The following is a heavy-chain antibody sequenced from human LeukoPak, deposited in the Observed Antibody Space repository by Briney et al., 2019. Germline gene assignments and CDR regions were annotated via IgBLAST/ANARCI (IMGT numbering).Heavy chain of an antibody. V-gene: IGHV5-51*01. J-gene: IGHJ6*03. CDR3: ARHPTVKGITTLRGVNNYYYMDV. D-gene: IGHD3-10*01. CDR1: GYRFTSHW. CDR2: IYPGDSET. Sequence: GESLKISCKGSGYRFTSHWIGWVRQMPGKGLEWMGIIYPGDSETRYSPSFQGQVTISADKSISTAYLQWSSLKASDTAMYYCARHPTVKGITTLRGVNNYYYMDVWGIGTTVTVSS.